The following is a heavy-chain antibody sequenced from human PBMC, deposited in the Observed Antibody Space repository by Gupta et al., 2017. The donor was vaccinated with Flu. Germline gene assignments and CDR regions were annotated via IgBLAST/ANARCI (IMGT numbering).Heavy chain of an antibody. D-gene: IGHD2-15*01. Sequence: HWVGQSPGKGLEWVAGISYDGRNNYCADSVKSRGTSSRDNSKTTLYLQMNSLGDGATGVSYAARDPVVATVRDGEYYFDYWGHGNLVTVS. CDR3: ARDPVVATVRDGEYYFDY. CDR2: ISYDGRNN. J-gene: IGHJ4*01. V-gene: IGHV3-30*04.